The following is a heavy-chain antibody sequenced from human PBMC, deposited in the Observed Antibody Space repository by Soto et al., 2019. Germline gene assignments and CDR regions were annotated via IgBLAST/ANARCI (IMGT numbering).Heavy chain of an antibody. CDR2: IYYSGST. D-gene: IGHD2-21*01. V-gene: IGHV4-31*03. Sequence: SETLSLTCTVSGGSISSGGYYWSWIRQHPGKGLEWIGYIYYSGSTYYNPSLKSRVTISVDTSKNQFSLKLSSVTAADTAVYYCARDIRGRGMDVWRQGTTVTVSS. CDR3: ARDIRGRGMDV. J-gene: IGHJ6*02. CDR1: GGSISSGGYY.